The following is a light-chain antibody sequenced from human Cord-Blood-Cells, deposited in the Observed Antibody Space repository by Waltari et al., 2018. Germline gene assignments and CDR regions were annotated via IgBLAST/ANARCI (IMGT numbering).Light chain of an antibody. Sequence: DIVMTQSPAPLSVSPGELATRSCRASQSVSSNLAWYQQKPGQAPRLLISGASTRATGLPARFSGSGSGTVFTLTISSLQSEDFAVDYWQQYNNWPPGYTFGQGTKLEIK. CDR2: GAS. CDR1: QSVSSN. J-gene: IGKJ2*01. CDR3: QQYNNWPPGYT. V-gene: IGKV3-15*01.